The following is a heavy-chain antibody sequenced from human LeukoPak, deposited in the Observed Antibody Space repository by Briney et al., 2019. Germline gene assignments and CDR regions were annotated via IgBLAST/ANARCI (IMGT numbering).Heavy chain of an antibody. D-gene: IGHD3-16*01. CDR3: TRGAGWLIDY. CDR1: DDSISDYY. Sequence: PSETLSLTCTVSDDSISDYYRGWIRQPPGKGLEWIGYFHNSGTSAYNPSLKSRVTISADTSKNQFSLKLNSLTTADTAVYYCTRGAGWLIDYWGQGILVTVSS. J-gene: IGHJ4*02. V-gene: IGHV4-59*01. CDR2: FHNSGTS.